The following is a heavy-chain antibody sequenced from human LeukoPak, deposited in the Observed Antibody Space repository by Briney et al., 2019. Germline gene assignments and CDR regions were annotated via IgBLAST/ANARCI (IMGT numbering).Heavy chain of an antibody. J-gene: IGHJ4*02. V-gene: IGHV3-30*18. CDR3: AKDLDYGSGSYVY. D-gene: IGHD3-10*01. CDR1: GFTFSTYG. Sequence: PGGSLRLSCAASGFTFSTYGMHWVRQAPGKGLEWVAVISYDGSNKYYADSVKGRFTISRDNSKNTLYLQMNSLRAEDTAVYYCAKDLDYGSGSYVYWGQGTLVTVSS. CDR2: ISYDGSNK.